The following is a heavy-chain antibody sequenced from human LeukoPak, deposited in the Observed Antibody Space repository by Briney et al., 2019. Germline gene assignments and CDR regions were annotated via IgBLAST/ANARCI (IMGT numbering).Heavy chain of an antibody. V-gene: IGHV3-48*03. D-gene: IGHD5-18*01. CDR1: GFTFSSYE. Sequence: GGSLRLSCAASGFTFSSYEMNWVRQAPGKGLEWVSYISISASTIYYADSVKGRFTISGDNAKNSLYLQMNSLRAEDTAVYYCARQAGYSYGRVLDYWGQGTLVTVSS. CDR3: ARQAGYSYGRVLDY. J-gene: IGHJ4*02. CDR2: ISISASTI.